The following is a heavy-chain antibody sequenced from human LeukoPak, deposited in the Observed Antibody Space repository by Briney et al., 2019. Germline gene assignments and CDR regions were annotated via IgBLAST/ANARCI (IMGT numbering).Heavy chain of an antibody. J-gene: IGHJ4*02. CDR1: GYTFTGYY. CDR2: INPNSGGT. D-gene: IGHD6-19*01. CDR3: ARRHSSGWYYFDY. Sequence: ASVKVSCKASGYTFTGYYMHWVRQAPGQGLKWMGWINPNSGGTKFAQRFQGRVTMTRDTSISTAYMELSRLRSDDTAVYYCARRHSSGWYYFDYWGQGTLVTVSS. V-gene: IGHV1-2*02.